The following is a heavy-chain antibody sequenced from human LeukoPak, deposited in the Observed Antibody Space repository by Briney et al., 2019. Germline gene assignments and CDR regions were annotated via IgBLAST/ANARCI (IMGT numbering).Heavy chain of an antibody. J-gene: IGHJ4*02. Sequence: SETLSLTCTVSGGYISTSNYYWGWIRQPPGKGLEWIGNIYYSGSTYYNPSVKSRVTMSVNTSKNLFSLKLSSVTAADTAVYYCARHETGDTNFDYWGQGILVTVSS. CDR1: GGYISTSNYY. CDR3: ARHETGDTNFDY. CDR2: IYYSGST. V-gene: IGHV4-39*01. D-gene: IGHD7-27*01.